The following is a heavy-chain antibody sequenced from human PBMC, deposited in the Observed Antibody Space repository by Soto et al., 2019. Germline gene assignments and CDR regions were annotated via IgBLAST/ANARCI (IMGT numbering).Heavy chain of an antibody. Sequence: SETLSLTCTVSGGSISSSRSYWGWIRQPPGKGLEWIASFFYGGKNYYNPSLKSRVTISVDTSKNQFSLKLTSVTAADTAVYYCVRRHGLTIDAYYWGQGTLVTVSS. CDR3: VRRHGLTIDAYY. J-gene: IGHJ4*02. V-gene: IGHV4-39*01. CDR2: FFYGGKN. CDR1: GGSISSSRSY. D-gene: IGHD3-10*01.